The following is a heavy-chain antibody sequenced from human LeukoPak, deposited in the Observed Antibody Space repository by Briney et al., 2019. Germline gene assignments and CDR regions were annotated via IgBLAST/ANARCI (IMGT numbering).Heavy chain of an antibody. CDR1: GYSISSGCY. CDR2: IYHSGST. Sequence: PSETLSLTCAVSGYSISSGCYWGWIRQPPGEGLEWIGSIYHSGSTYYNPSLKSRVTISVDTSKNQFSLKLSSVTAADTAVYYCVISEDTPVRDFDYWGQGTLVTVSS. J-gene: IGHJ4*02. V-gene: IGHV4-38-2*01. D-gene: IGHD2-15*01. CDR3: VISEDTPVRDFDY.